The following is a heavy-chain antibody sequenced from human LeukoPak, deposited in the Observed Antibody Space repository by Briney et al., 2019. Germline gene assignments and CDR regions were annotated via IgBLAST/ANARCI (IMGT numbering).Heavy chain of an antibody. CDR3: ARVVPGPFNNFDP. J-gene: IGHJ5*02. CDR1: GYTFTSYD. Sequence: ASVKVSCKASGYTFTSYDINWVRQAPGQGLEWVGWVNPRGDTGYAQKFQGRVTMTRNIAINTAFMEMTSLRAEDTAVYYCARVVPGPFNNFDPWGQETLVTVSS. CDR2: VNPRGDT. V-gene: IGHV1-8*01. D-gene: IGHD1-14*01.